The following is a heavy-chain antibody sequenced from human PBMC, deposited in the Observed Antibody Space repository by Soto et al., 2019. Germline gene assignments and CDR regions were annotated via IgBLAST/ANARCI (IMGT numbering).Heavy chain of an antibody. Sequence: EVQLLESGGGLVQPGGSLRLSCAASGFTFSSYAMSWVRQAPGKGLEWVSAISGSGGSTYYADSVKGRFTISRDNSKNTLYLQMNSLRAEDTAVYYCAKDSLPYMDAGGCNWFDPWGQGTLVTVSS. CDR2: ISGSGGST. D-gene: IGHD2-21*01. V-gene: IGHV3-23*01. CDR3: AKDSLPYMDAGGCNWFDP. CDR1: GFTFSSYA. J-gene: IGHJ5*02.